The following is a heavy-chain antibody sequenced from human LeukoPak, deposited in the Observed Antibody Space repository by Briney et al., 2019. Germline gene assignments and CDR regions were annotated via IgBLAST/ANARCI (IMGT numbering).Heavy chain of an antibody. J-gene: IGHJ4*02. V-gene: IGHV4-4*02. CDR3: VRRGRYTCGGDTCYSVDY. CDR1: GGSITSSNW. Sequence: PSETLSLTCAVYGGSITSSNWWTWVRQPPGQGLEWIGEVYHSGSTNYIPSLRSRVAISVDKSKNQFSLMLRSVTAADTAMYYCVRRGRYTCGGDTCYSVDYWGQGTLVTVSS. CDR2: VYHSGST. D-gene: IGHD2-15*01.